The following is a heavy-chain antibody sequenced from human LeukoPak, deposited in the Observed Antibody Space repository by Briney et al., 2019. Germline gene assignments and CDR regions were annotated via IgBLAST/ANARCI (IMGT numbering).Heavy chain of an antibody. J-gene: IGHJ4*02. D-gene: IGHD2-15*01. CDR1: GFTFSSYA. CDR3: ARYCIGVPCYSGYDY. Sequence: PGGSLRLSCAASGFTFSSYAMHWVRQTPGKGLEYVSAISSNGNVKYYANSVKGRFTISRDNSKNRLYLQMGSLRAEDMAVYFCARYCIGVPCYSGYDYWGQGILVTVSS. V-gene: IGHV3-64*01. CDR2: ISSNGNVK.